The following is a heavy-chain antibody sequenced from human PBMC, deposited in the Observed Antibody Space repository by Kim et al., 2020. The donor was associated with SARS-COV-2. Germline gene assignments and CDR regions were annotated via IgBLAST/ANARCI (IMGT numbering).Heavy chain of an antibody. CDR3: ARQYSRPYSSRYYFDY. D-gene: IGHD6-13*01. Sequence: LQGRVTLSVDTSKNQFSLKLSSVTAADTAVYYCARQYSRPYSSRYYFDYWGQGTLVTVSS. V-gene: IGHV4-39*01. J-gene: IGHJ4*02.